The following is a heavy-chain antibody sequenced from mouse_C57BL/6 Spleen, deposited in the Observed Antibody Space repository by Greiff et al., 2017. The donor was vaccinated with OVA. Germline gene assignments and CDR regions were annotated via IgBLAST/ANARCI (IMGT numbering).Heavy chain of an antibody. CDR2: INPNNGGT. CDR1: GYTFTDYN. J-gene: IGHJ1*03. CDR3: ARDITTVVATRYFDV. V-gene: IGHV1-18*01. Sequence: EVQLQQSGPELVKPGASVKIPCKASGYTFTDYNMDWVKQSHGKSLEWIGDINPNNGGTIYNQKFKGKATLTVDKSSSTAYMELRSLTSEDTAVYYCARDITTVVATRYFDVWGTGTTVTVSS. D-gene: IGHD1-1*01.